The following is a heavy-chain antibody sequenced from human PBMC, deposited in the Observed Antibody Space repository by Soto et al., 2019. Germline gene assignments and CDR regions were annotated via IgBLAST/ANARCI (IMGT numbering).Heavy chain of an antibody. CDR2: ISAYNGNT. V-gene: IGHV1-18*01. CDR3: ARGRTYYEIGGYYYYGTDV. CDR1: GYTFTSYV. J-gene: IGHJ6*02. D-gene: IGHD3-9*01. Sequence: QVQLVQSGAEVKKPGASVKVSCKASGYTFTSYVISWVRQAPGQGLEWMGWISAYNGNTNYTQKLQGRVTMTTDTSTTTAYMELRSLRSDDTAVYYCARGRTYYEIGGYYYYGTDVWGQGTTVTVSS.